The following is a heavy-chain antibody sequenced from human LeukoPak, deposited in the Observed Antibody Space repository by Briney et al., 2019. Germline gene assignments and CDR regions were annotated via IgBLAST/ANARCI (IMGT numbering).Heavy chain of an antibody. J-gene: IGHJ6*02. D-gene: IGHD5-12*01. CDR2: IIPILGIA. CDR1: GGTFSSYA. V-gene: IGHV1-69*04. Sequence: SVKVSCKASGGTFSSYAISWVRQAPGQGLEWMGRIIPILGIANYAQKFQGRVTITADKSTSTAYMGLSSLRSEDTAVYYCASILGPLRNPAGYSGYDLWYGMDVWGQGTTVTVSS. CDR3: ASILGPLRNPAGYSGYDLWYGMDV.